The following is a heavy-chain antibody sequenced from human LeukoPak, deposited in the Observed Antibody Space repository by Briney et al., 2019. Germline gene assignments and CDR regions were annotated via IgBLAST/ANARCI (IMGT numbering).Heavy chain of an antibody. CDR1: GGSISSYY. Sequence: SETLPLTCTVSGGSISSYYWSWIRQPPGKGLEWIGYIYYSGSTNYNPSLKSRVTISVDTSKNQFSLKLSSVTAADTAVYYCARVPGGWALLDLWGRGTLVTVSS. CDR2: IYYSGST. D-gene: IGHD6-19*01. V-gene: IGHV4-59*01. J-gene: IGHJ2*01. CDR3: ARVPGGWALLDL.